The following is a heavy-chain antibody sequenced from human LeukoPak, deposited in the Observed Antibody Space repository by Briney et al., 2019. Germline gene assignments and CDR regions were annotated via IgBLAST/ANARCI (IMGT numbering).Heavy chain of an antibody. J-gene: IGHJ4*02. CDR3: ARAFRESFFDY. V-gene: IGHV4-59*08. CDR2: IYYTGST. CDR1: GGSVSDYY. Sequence: SETLSLTCTISGGSVSDYYWSSIRQSPGKGLEWIGYIYYTGSTTYNPSLKSRVTISADTSKNQFSLKLSSVTAADTALYYCARAFRESFFDYWGQGTLVTVSS.